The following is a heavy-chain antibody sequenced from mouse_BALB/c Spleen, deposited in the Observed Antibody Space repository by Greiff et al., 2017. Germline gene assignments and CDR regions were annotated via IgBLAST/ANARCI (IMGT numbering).Heavy chain of an antibody. J-gene: IGHJ3*01. CDR3: AREGNYGSSPWFAY. V-gene: IGHV3-2*02. D-gene: IGHD1-1*01. CDR1: GYSITSYYA. CDR2: ISYSGST. Sequence: EVKLQESGPGLVKPSQSLSLTCTVTGYSITSYYAWNWIRQFPGNKLEWMGYISYSGSTSYNPSLKSRISITRDTSKNQFFLQLNSVTTEDTATYYCAREGNYGSSPWFAYWGQGTLVTVSA.